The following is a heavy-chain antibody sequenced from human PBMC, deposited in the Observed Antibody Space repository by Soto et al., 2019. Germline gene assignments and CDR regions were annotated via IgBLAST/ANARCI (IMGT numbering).Heavy chain of an antibody. CDR1: GYSFTDKW. Sequence: EVQLVQSGAEVKKPGESLKISCKASGYSFTDKWIGWVRQMPGQGLEWMGIIYPGDSDTRYSPSFRGQVTISVDKSITTAFLPWNSLKASDTAMYYCARPTTGTETTSRFDYWGQGTLVSVSS. CDR2: IYPGDSDT. D-gene: IGHD1-7*01. J-gene: IGHJ4*02. CDR3: ARPTTGTETTSRFDY. V-gene: IGHV5-51*01.